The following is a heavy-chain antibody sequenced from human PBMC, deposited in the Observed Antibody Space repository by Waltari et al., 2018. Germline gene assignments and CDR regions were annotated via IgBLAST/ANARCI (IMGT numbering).Heavy chain of an antibody. CDR2: INHSGST. D-gene: IGHD3-22*01. V-gene: IGHV4-34*01. J-gene: IGHJ4*02. CDR1: GGSFSGYY. CDR3: ARWHYDSSGYPY. Sequence: QVQLQQWGAGLLKPSETLSLTCAVYGGSFSGYYWSWIRQPPGKGLEWIGDINHSGSTNYNPSRKSRVTISVDPSKNQFSLKLSYVTAADTAVYYCARWHYDSSGYPYWGQGTLVTVSS.